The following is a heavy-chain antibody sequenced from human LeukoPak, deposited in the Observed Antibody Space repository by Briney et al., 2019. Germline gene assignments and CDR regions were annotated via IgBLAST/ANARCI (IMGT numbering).Heavy chain of an antibody. J-gene: IGHJ6*03. CDR1: GFTFSSYG. Sequence: GGSLRLSCAASGFTFSSYGMHWARQAPGKGLEWVAVIWYGGSNKYYADSVKGRFTISRDNSKNTLYLQMNSLRAEDTAVYYCAKDGVDFWSGYPAPDYYYMDVWGKGTTVTVSS. V-gene: IGHV3-30*02. CDR2: IWYGGSNK. CDR3: AKDGVDFWSGYPAPDYYYMDV. D-gene: IGHD3-3*01.